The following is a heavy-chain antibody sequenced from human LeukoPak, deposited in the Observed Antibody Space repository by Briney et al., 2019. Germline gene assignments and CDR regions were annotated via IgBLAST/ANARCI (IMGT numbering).Heavy chain of an antibody. CDR2: IYSGGST. V-gene: IGHV3-53*01. Sequence: GGALRLSCAASGFTVSSNYMTWVRQAPGQGLEWVSLIYSGGSTYYADSVKGRFTISRDNSKNTLYLQMNSLRAEDTAVYYCAKDRGSLTAFDYWGQGTLVTVSS. CDR1: GFTVSSNY. J-gene: IGHJ4*02. D-gene: IGHD1-14*01. CDR3: AKDRGSLTAFDY.